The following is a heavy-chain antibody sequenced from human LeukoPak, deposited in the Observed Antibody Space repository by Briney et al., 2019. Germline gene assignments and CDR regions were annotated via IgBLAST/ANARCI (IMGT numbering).Heavy chain of an antibody. CDR3: ARAGTTVTPTDYWYFDL. CDR1: GYTFTNNF. CDR2: ISAYNGNT. J-gene: IGHJ2*01. Sequence: ASVKISCKAFGYTFTNNFMHWVRQAPGQGLEWMGWISAYNGNTNYAQKLQGRVTMTTDTSTSTAYMELRSLRSDDTAVYYCARAGTTVTPTDYWYFDLWGRGTLVTVSS. D-gene: IGHD4-17*01. V-gene: IGHV1-18*04.